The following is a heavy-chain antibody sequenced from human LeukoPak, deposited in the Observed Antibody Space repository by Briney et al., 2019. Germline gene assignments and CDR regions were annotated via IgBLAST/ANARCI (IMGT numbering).Heavy chain of an antibody. CDR2: IYYSGST. Sequence: SETLSLTCTVSGGSISSSSYYWGWLRQPPGKGLEWIGSIYYSGSTYYNPSLKSRVTISVDTSKNQFSLKLSSVTAADTAVYYCARVTLSGYSSSWYRYYFDYWGQGTLVTVSS. CDR1: GGSISSSSYY. V-gene: IGHV4-39*07. CDR3: ARVTLSGYSSSWYRYYFDY. J-gene: IGHJ4*02. D-gene: IGHD6-13*01.